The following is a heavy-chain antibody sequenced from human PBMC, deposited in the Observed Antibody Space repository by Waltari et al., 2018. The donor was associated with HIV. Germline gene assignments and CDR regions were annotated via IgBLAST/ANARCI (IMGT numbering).Heavy chain of an antibody. D-gene: IGHD1-1*01. Sequence: EVQLVESGGGLVQPGGSLRLSCAASGLAFSDYHMDWVRQAPGKGLEWVGRIRNKPSSYTTEYAASVKGRFSISRDDSRNSLYLQMNSLKTEDTAVYYCTTSAIGNIFDNWG. CDR2: IRNKPSSYTT. J-gene: IGHJ4*01. V-gene: IGHV3-72*01. CDR3: TTSAIGNIFDN. CDR1: GLAFSDYH.